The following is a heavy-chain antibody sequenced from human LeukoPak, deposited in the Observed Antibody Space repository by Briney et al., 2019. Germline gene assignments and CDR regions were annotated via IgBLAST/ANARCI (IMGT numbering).Heavy chain of an antibody. CDR1: GFTFTSYW. CDR3: AREGTGNHDY. D-gene: IGHD1-1*01. Sequence: PGGSLRLSCAASGFTFTSYWMTCVRQAPGKGLEWVANINQDGSEQYYVVSVKGRFTISRDNAKNSLCLQMNSRRADDTAVYYCAREGTGNHDYWGQGTLVTVSS. V-gene: IGHV3-7*01. J-gene: IGHJ4*02. CDR2: INQDGSEQ.